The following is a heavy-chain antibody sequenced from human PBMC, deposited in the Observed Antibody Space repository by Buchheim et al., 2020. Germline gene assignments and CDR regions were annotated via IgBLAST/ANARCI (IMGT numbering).Heavy chain of an antibody. Sequence: QVQLVQSGAEVKKPGASVKVSCKASGYTFTGYYMHWVRQAPGQGLEWMGWINPNSGGTNYAQKFQGRVTMTRDTSISTAYMELSRLRSDDTAVYYCARGGPGPIFGVVIPRELYYYGMDVWGQGTT. CDR3: ARGGPGPIFGVVIPRELYYYGMDV. CDR1: GYTFTGYY. CDR2: INPNSGGT. J-gene: IGHJ6*02. V-gene: IGHV1-2*02. D-gene: IGHD3-3*01.